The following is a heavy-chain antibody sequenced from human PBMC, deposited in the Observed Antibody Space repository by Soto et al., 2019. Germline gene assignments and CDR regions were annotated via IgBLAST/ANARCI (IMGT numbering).Heavy chain of an antibody. CDR2: ISSSSSYI. D-gene: IGHD5-18*01. CDR1: GFTFSSYS. V-gene: IGHV3-21*01. J-gene: IGHJ6*02. CDR3: ATGDTAMVHPTDPGHYYYYYGMDV. Sequence: EVQLVESGGGLVKPGGSLRLSCAASGFTFSSYSMNWVRQAPGKGLEWVSSISSSSSYIYYADSVQGRFTISRDNAKNSLYLQMSSRRAEDTAVYYCATGDTAMVHPTDPGHYYYYYGMDVWGQGTTGTVSS.